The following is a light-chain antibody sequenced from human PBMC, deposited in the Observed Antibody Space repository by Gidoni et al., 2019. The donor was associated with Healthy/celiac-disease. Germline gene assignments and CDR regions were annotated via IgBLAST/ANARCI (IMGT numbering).Light chain of an antibody. Sequence: QSALTQPASVSGSPGQSITISCTGTSSDVGGYNYVSWYQQHPGKAPKLIIYDVSNRPSGVSNRFSGSKSGNTASLTISGLQAEDEADYYCSSYTSSPWVFGGGTKLTVL. CDR1: SSDVGGYNY. CDR3: SSYTSSPWV. V-gene: IGLV2-14*01. CDR2: DVS. J-gene: IGLJ3*02.